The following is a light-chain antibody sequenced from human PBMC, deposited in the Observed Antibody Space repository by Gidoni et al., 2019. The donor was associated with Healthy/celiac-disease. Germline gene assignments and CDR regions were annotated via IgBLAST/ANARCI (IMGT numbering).Light chain of an antibody. V-gene: IGKV1-9*01. J-gene: IGKJ2*01. CDR2: AAS. CDR3: QQLNSYPHT. CDR1: QGISSY. Sequence: DIQLTQSPSFLSASVGDRVTITCRASQGISSYLAWYQQKPVKAPKLLIYAASTLQSGVPSRFSGSGSGTEFTLTISSLQPEDFATYYCQQLNSYPHTFGQGTKLEIK.